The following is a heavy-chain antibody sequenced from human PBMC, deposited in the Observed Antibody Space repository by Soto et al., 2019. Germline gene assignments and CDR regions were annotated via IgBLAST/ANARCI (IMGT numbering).Heavy chain of an antibody. CDR3: AKVTRPVDHLPGYSRVYYFYYMDV. D-gene: IGHD3-9*01. CDR1: GFTFGNYP. Sequence: EVQLLESGGNLFQPGGPLRLSCPASGFTFGNYPMSWFRQPPGRGLEWVPAISVSGGSTYYADSVKGRFTFSRDNHRRTVYLQMNRLRYEDTAVYYCAKVTRPVDHLPGYSRVYYFYYMDVWGEGTTVTVS. CDR2: ISVSGGST. J-gene: IGHJ6*03. V-gene: IGHV3-23*01.